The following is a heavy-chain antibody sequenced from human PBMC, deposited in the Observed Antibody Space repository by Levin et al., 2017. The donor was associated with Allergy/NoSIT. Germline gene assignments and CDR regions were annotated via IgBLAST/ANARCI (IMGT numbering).Heavy chain of an antibody. CDR3: ARGDYYGSGVSVPDY. D-gene: IGHD3-10*01. J-gene: IGHJ4*02. Sequence: SETLSLTCAVSGDSISSNNWWSWVRQPPGKGLEWIGEIYHSGSTNYNPSLKSRVTISVDKSKNQFSLKLSSVTAADTAVYYCARGDYYGSGVSVPDYWGQGTLVTVSS. V-gene: IGHV4-4*02. CDR1: GDSISSNNW. CDR2: IYHSGST.